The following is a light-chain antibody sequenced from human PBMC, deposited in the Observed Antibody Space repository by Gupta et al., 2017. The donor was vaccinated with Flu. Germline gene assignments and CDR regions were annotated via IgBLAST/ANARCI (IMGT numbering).Light chain of an antibody. CDR1: QTVISNY. J-gene: IGKJ1*01. CDR3: QRYDPATSPSRT. V-gene: IGKV3-20*01. Sequence: EIVLTQSPGTLSLSPGEGATLSCRASQTVISNYLAWYQQKPGQAPRLLIYHASRRATGIPDRFSGSGSGTECTLTISRLEPEDFAVYYCQRYDPATSPSRTFGQGTKVQVK. CDR2: HAS.